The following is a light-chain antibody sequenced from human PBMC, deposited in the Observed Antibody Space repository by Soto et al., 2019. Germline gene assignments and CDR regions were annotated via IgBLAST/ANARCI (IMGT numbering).Light chain of an antibody. CDR3: QQANSFPIT. V-gene: IGKV1-12*01. CDR2: EAT. J-gene: IGKJ5*01. Sequence: DIQMTQSPSSVSASVGDTVTITCRASQGLKFLAWYQQKPGKAPRLLIYEATTLQSGVPPRFSGSGSRTDFTLTISSLQPEDFATYFCQQANSFPITFGQGTRLEIK. CDR1: QGLKF.